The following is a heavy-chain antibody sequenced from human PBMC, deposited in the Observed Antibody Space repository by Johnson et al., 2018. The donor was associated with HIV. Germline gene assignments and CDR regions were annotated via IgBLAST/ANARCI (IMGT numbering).Heavy chain of an antibody. CDR1: GFTVSSNY. CDR3: ARTTYSSPGAFDI. CDR2: IYNDGNT. J-gene: IGHJ3*02. D-gene: IGHD6-19*01. Sequence: VQLVESGGGVVQPGGSLRLSCAASGFTVSSNYMSWVRQAPGKGLEWVSVIYNDGNTYYADYVKGRFTISRDNSKNTLYLQMNSLRAEDTAVYYCARTTYSSPGAFDIWGQGTMVTVSS. V-gene: IGHV3-66*02.